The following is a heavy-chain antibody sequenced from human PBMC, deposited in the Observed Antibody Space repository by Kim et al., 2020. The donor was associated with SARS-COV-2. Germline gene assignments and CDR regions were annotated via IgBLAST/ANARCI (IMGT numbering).Heavy chain of an antibody. CDR1: GGSFSGYY. D-gene: IGHD1-1*01. CDR3: ARGRVTRGTFDY. CDR2: INHSGST. V-gene: IGHV4-34*01. Sequence: SETLSLTCAVYGGSFSGYYWSWIRQPPGKGLEWIGEINHSGSTNYNPSLKSRVTISVDTSKNQFSLKLSSVTAADTAVYYCARGRVTRGTFDYWGQGTLV. J-gene: IGHJ4*02.